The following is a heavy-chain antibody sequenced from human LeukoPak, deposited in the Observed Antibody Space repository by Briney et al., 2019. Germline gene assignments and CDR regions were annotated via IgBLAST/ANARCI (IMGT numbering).Heavy chain of an antibody. Sequence: QPGGSLRLSCAASGFTFSSYEMNWARQAPGKGLEWVSYISSSGSTIYYADSVKGRFTISRDNAKNSLYLQMNSLRAEDTAVYYCARVRIAARVFDYWGQGTLVTVSS. CDR3: ARVRIAARVFDY. D-gene: IGHD6-6*01. V-gene: IGHV3-48*03. J-gene: IGHJ4*02. CDR2: ISSSGSTI. CDR1: GFTFSSYE.